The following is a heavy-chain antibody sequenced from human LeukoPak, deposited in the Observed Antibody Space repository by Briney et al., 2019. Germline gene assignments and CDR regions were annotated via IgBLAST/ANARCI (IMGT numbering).Heavy chain of an antibody. CDR1: GYTFTYYY. CDR2: INPNSGDT. J-gene: IGHJ4*02. CDR3: ARDGPCSSASCQNFDY. D-gene: IGHD2-2*01. Sequence: ASVKVSCKASGYTFTYYYMHWVRQAPRHGLEWMGWINPNSGDTIFAQKFQGRVTMTRDTSISTAYLELSRLTSDDTAVYYCARDGPCSSASCQNFDYWGQGTLVTVSS. V-gene: IGHV1-2*02.